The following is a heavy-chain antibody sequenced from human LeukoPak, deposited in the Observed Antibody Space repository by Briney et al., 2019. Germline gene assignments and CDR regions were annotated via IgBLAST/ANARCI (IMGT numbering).Heavy chain of an antibody. CDR3: ARWAKGYCSSTSCYVGAFDI. J-gene: IGHJ3*02. CDR1: GFTFSSYW. CDR2: IYHSGST. Sequence: GSLRLSCAASGFTFSSYWMSWVRQPPGKGLEWIGEIYHSGSTNYKSSFKSRLTVSVDKSKNQFSLKLTSVTAADTAVYYCARWAKGYCSSTSCYVGAFDIWGQGTMVTVSS. V-gene: IGHV4-4*02. D-gene: IGHD2-2*01.